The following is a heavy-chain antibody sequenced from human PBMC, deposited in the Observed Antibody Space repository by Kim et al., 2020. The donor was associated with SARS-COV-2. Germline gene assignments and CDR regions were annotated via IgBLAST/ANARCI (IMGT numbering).Heavy chain of an antibody. Sequence: GGSLRLSCAASGFTFSSYAMHWVRQAPGKGLEWVAVISYDGSNKYYADSVKGRFTISRDNSKNTLYLQMNSLRAEDTAVYYCAIWAHTYEGGAFDIWGQGTMVTVSS. CDR3: AIWAHTYEGGAFDI. J-gene: IGHJ3*02. V-gene: IGHV3-30-3*01. CDR1: GFTFSSYA. CDR2: ISYDGSNK. D-gene: IGHD5-12*01.